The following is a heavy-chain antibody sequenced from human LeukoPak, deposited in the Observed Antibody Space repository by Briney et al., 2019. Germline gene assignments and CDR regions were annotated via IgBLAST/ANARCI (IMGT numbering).Heavy chain of an antibody. J-gene: IGHJ4*02. V-gene: IGHV3-23*01. CDR1: GFTLTDYY. Sequence: GGSLRLSCAASGFTLTDYYMSWIRQAPGKGLEWVSAISGSGGSTYYADSVKGRFTISRDNSKNTLYLQMNSLRAEDTAVYYCAKGLVRGVIITVFDYWGQGTLVTVSS. D-gene: IGHD3-10*01. CDR3: AKGLVRGVIITVFDY. CDR2: ISGSGGST.